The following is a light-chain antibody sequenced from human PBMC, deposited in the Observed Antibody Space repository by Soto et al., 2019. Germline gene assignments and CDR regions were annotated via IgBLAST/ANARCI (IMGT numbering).Light chain of an antibody. Sequence: EIVLTQSPGTLSLSPGERATLSCRASQPISSNYLAWYQQKPGQAPRLLIYGSSTRATGIPDRFSGSGSGTDFTLTISRLEPEDFALYYCQQYGSSPWTFGQGTRVEIK. CDR2: GSS. V-gene: IGKV3-20*01. CDR3: QQYGSSPWT. CDR1: QPISSNY. J-gene: IGKJ1*01.